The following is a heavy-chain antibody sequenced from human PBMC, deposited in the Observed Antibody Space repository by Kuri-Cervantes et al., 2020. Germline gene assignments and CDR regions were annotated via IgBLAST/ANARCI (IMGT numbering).Heavy chain of an antibody. Sequence: LSLTCAVYGGSFRGYYWRWIRQAPGKGLEWVANIKQDGSEKYFVDSVKGRFTISRDNAKNSLYLQMNSLRAEDTAVYYCARVPTGRMVDVWGQGTTVTVSS. V-gene: IGHV3-7*01. CDR2: IKQDGSEK. CDR1: GGSFRGYY. D-gene: IGHD1-14*01. CDR3: ARVPTGRMVDV. J-gene: IGHJ6*02.